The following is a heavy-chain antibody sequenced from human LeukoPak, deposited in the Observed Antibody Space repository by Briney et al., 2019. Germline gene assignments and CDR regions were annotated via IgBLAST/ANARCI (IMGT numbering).Heavy chain of an antibody. CDR1: GFTVSSNY. J-gene: IGHJ3*02. CDR2: IYSGGTT. V-gene: IGHV3-53*01. D-gene: IGHD2-21*01. Sequence: GGSLRLSCAASGFTVSSNYMSWVRQAPGKGLEWVSVIYSGGTTYYADSVKGRFTISRDNSKNTLYLQMNSLRAEDTAVYYCARGAETYCGGDCLAAFDIWGQGTMVTVSS. CDR3: ARGAETYCGGDCLAAFDI.